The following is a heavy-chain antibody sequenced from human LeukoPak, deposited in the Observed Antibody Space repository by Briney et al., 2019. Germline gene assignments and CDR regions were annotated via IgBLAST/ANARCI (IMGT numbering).Heavy chain of an antibody. Sequence: GGSLRLSRAASGFNFNSYTMNWVRQAPGKGLQWVANILASGSPTYYADSVKGRFTISRDNSKNTLYLQMNSLRAEDTAVYYCAKEGGFLQIYFDYWGQGTLVTVSS. V-gene: IGHV3-23*01. D-gene: IGHD3-16*01. CDR3: AKEGGFLQIYFDY. CDR2: ILASGSPT. CDR1: GFNFNSYT. J-gene: IGHJ4*02.